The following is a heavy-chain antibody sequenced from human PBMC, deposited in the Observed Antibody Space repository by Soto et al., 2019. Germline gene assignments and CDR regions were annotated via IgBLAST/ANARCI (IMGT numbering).Heavy chain of an antibody. J-gene: IGHJ4*02. CDR3: VRDWAYCGGDCYFGYYFDY. Sequence: GGSLRLSCAASGFTFSSYSMNWVRQAPGKGLEWVSSISSSSSYIYYADSVKGRFTISRDNAKNSLYLQMNSLRAEDTAVYYCVRDWAYCGGDCYFGYYFDYWGQGTLVTVSS. V-gene: IGHV3-21*01. CDR2: ISSSSSYI. CDR1: GFTFSSYS. D-gene: IGHD2-21*02.